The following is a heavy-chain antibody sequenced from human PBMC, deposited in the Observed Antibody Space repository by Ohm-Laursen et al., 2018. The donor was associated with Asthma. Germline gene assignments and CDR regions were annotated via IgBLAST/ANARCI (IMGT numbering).Heavy chain of an antibody. CDR3: ARDWAHMVQNYGMDV. CDR2: IWFDSREE. J-gene: IGHJ6*02. D-gene: IGHD3-10*01. V-gene: IGHV3-33*01. CDR1: GFTFSHYG. Sequence: SLRLSCAASGFTFSHYGMHWVRQAPGKGLEWVAGIWFDSREEYYTDSVKGRFTISRDKNTLYLQMNSLKAEDTAVYYCARDWAHMVQNYGMDVWGQGTTVTVSS.